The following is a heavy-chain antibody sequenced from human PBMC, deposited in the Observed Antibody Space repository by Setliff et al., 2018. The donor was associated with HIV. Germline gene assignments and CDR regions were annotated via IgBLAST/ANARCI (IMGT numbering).Heavy chain of an antibody. CDR1: GYTFTSYY. Sequence: GASVKVSCKASGYTFTSYYMHWVRQAPGQGLEWMGIINPSGGSTSYAQKFQGRVTMTRDTSTSTVYMELSSLRSEDTAVYYCAYSMITFGGVSNWFDPWGQGTLVTVSS. J-gene: IGHJ5*02. D-gene: IGHD3-16*01. CDR3: AYSMITFGGVSNWFDP. CDR2: INPSGGST. V-gene: IGHV1-46*01.